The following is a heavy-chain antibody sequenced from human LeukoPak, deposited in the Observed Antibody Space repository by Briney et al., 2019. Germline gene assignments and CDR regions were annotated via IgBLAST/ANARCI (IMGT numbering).Heavy chain of an antibody. CDR1: GYTFTSYY. D-gene: IGHD1-1*01. V-gene: IGHV1-2*02. CDR3: ARETTGTTALDY. CDR2: VNPSGDAT. Sequence: GASVKVSCRAPGYTFTSYYIHWVRQAPGQGLEWMGWVNPSGDATNYAHSFQGRVTMTRDTSINTVYMGLNGLTSHDTAVYYCARETTGTTALDYWGQGTLVTVSS. J-gene: IGHJ4*02.